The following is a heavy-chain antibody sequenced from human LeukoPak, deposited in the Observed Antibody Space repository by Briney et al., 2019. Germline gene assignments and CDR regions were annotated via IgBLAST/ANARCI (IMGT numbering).Heavy chain of an antibody. Sequence: GSLRLSCAASGFTFSTYWMTWVRQAPGKGPEWVANIKEDGSATYYVDSVKGRFTISRDNAKKSLYLQMYSLRAEDTAVYYCARDSPGYLAYDSWGQGTLVTVSS. CDR1: GFTFSTYW. J-gene: IGHJ4*02. CDR2: IKEDGSAT. CDR3: ARDSPGYLAYDS. V-gene: IGHV3-7*04. D-gene: IGHD1-1*01.